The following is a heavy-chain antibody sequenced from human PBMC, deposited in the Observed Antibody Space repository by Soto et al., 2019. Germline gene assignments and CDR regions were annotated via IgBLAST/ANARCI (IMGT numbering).Heavy chain of an antibody. CDR3: ARVPVDTYMINWFDP. CDR2: IYYSGST. D-gene: IGHD5-18*01. J-gene: IGHJ5*02. V-gene: IGHV4-61*08. CDR1: GGSVSSGDYY. Sequence: SETLSLTCTVSGGSVSSGDYYWSWIRQPPGKGLEWIGYIYYSGSTNYNPSLKSRVSISLDTSKNQFSLRLTSVTAADTAVYYCARVPVDTYMINWFDPWGQGTLVTVS.